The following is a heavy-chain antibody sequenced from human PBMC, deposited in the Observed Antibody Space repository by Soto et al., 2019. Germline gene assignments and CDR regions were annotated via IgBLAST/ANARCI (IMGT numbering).Heavy chain of an antibody. CDR3: ATVNQYSTAQNFDY. CDR1: GYTLTELS. J-gene: IGHJ4*02. CDR2: FDPEDGET. V-gene: IGHV1-24*01. Sequence: ASVKVSCKVSGYTLTELSMHWVRQAPGKGLEWMGGFDPEDGETIYAQKFQGRVTMTEDTSTDTAYMELSSLRSEDTAVYYCATVNQYSTAQNFDYWGQGTLVTVS. D-gene: IGHD2-21*02.